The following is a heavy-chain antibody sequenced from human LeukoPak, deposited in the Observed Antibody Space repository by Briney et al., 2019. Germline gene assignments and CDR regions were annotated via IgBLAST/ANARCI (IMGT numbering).Heavy chain of an antibody. CDR3: ARGRYCSSTSCYPSYYFDY. V-gene: IGHV4-31*03. D-gene: IGHD2-2*01. J-gene: IGHJ4*02. CDR1: GGSISSGGYC. CDR2: IYYRGST. Sequence: SETLSLTCTVSGGSISSGGYCWSWIRQHPGKGLEWIGYIYYRGSTYYNPSLKSRVTISVDTSKNQFSLKLSSVTAADTAVYYCARGRYCSSTSCYPSYYFDYWGQGTLVTVSS.